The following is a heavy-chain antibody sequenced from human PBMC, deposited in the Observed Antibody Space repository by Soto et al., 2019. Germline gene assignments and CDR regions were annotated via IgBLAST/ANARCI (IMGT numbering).Heavy chain of an antibody. D-gene: IGHD6-19*01. J-gene: IGHJ6*02. Sequence: QVQLVQSGAEVKKPGSSVKVSCKASGGTFSSYAISWVRQAPGQGLEWMGGIIPIFGTANYAQKFQGRVTITADKSTSTAYMELSSLRSEDTAVYYCASWLVAAAQGRSGWHGSWHGMDVWGQGTTVTVS. CDR1: GGTFSSYA. V-gene: IGHV1-69*06. CDR2: IIPIFGTA. CDR3: ASWLVAAAQGRSGWHGSWHGMDV.